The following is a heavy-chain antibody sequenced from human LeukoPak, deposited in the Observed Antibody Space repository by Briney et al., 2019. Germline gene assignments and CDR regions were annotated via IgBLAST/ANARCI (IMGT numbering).Heavy chain of an antibody. V-gene: IGHV1-69*05. J-gene: IGHJ4*02. CDR1: GGTFSSYA. D-gene: IGHD2-2*01. CDR3: ASSVVVVPAALDY. Sequence: ASVKVSCKASGGTFSSYAISWVRQAPGQGLEWMGGIIPIFGTANYAQKFQGRVTITTDESTSTAYMELSSLRSEDTAVYYCASSVVVVPAALDYWGQGTLVTVSS. CDR2: IIPIFGTA.